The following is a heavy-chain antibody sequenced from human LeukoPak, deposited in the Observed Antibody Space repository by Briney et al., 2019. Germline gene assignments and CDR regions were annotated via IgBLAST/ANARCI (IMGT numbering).Heavy chain of an antibody. CDR3: AKGSGGYYDSSGYGVNYFDY. D-gene: IGHD3-22*01. V-gene: IGHV3-23*01. CDR2: ISGSGGST. Sequence: PGGSLRLSCAASGFTFSSYAMSWVRQAPGKGLEWVSAISGSGGSTYYADSVKGRFTISRDNSKNTLYPQMNSLRAEDTAVYYCAKGSGGYYDSSGYGVNYFDYWGQGTLVTVSS. J-gene: IGHJ4*02. CDR1: GFTFSSYA.